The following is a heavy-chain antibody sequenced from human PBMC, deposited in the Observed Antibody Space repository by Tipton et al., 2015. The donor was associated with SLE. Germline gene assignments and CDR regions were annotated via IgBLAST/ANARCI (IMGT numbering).Heavy chain of an antibody. CDR1: GGSISSGSYY. CDR2: IYTSGST. CDR3: ARDSGIGAFDI. V-gene: IGHV4-61*09. Sequence: TLSLTCTVSGGSISSGSYYWSWIRQPAGKGLEWIGHIYTSGSTNHNPSLTSRVTISVDTSKNQFSLKLSSVTAADTAVYYCARDSGIGAFDIWGQGTMVTVSS. J-gene: IGHJ3*02. D-gene: IGHD6-13*01.